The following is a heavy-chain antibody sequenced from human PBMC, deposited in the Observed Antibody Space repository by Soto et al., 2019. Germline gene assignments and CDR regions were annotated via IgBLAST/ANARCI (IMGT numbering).Heavy chain of an antibody. D-gene: IGHD6-19*01. Sequence: PSETLSLTCTVSGGSISGGVHSWSWIRQPPGKGLEWIGHIFDSGSTYYNPSLKSRLTISVDTSKNQFSLRLSSVTAADTAVYYCAICSGWRRFYWFFDLWGRGTLVTVSS. CDR2: IFDSGST. CDR1: GGSISGGVHS. J-gene: IGHJ2*01. CDR3: AICSGWRRFYWFFDL. V-gene: IGHV4-30-4*01.